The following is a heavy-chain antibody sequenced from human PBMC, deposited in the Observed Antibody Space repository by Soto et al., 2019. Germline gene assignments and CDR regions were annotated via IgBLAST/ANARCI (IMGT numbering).Heavy chain of an antibody. CDR3: AKGGTFTGGFDP. Sequence: EGQLLQSGGDLVLPGGSLSLSCAGSGLTLRSYAMTWIRQTPEKGLEWVSTISGRSAVPSYADSVNGRFAVSRDNSQNTVYLQMNSLRPDDTATYYCAKGGTFTGGFDPWGQGCLVTVSS. D-gene: IGHD3-16*01. CDR2: ISGRSAVP. CDR1: GLTLRSYA. V-gene: IGHV3-23*01. J-gene: IGHJ5*02.